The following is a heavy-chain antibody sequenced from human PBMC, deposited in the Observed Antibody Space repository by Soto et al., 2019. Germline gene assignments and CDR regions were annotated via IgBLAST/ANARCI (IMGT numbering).Heavy chain of an antibody. CDR2: IYHSGST. V-gene: IGHV4-4*02. Sequence: SETLSLTCAVSGGSISRSNWWSWVRQPPGKGLEWIGEIYHSGSTNYNPSLKSRVTISVDKSKNQFSLKLSSLTAADTAVYYCARSITLDWLFFDNWGQRSLVTVSS. CDR3: ARSITLDWLFFDN. CDR1: GGSISRSNW. D-gene: IGHD3-9*01. J-gene: IGHJ4*02.